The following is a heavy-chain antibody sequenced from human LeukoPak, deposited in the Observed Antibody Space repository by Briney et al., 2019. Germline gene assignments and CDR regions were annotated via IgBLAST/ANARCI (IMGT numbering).Heavy chain of an antibody. Sequence: PSETLSLTCTVSGYSISSGYYWGWIRQPPGKGLEWIGSIYHSGSTYYNPSLKSRVTISVDTSKNQFSLKLSSVTAADTAVYYCARVAWTTSKYYFDYWGQGTLVTVSS. CDR2: IYHSGST. J-gene: IGHJ4*02. D-gene: IGHD3/OR15-3a*01. CDR1: GYSISSGYY. V-gene: IGHV4-38-2*02. CDR3: ARVAWTTSKYYFDY.